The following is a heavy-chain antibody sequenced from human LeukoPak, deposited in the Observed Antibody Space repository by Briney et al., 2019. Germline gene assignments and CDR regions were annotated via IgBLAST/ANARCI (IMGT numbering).Heavy chain of an antibody. CDR2: ISSDGLAI. CDR3: SRDFRENYSIDY. J-gene: IGHJ4*02. Sequence: PGGSLRLSCAAAGFTFISYSINWVRQAPGRGLEWVSYISSDGLAIHCADSVKGRFTISRDSGKNSVYLEMNSLRAEDTALYYCSRDFRENYSIDYWGQGTLVTVSS. V-gene: IGHV3-48*01. D-gene: IGHD1-7*01. CDR1: GFTFISYS.